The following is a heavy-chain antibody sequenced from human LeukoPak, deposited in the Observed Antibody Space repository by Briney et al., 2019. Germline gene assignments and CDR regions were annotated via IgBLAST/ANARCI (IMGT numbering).Heavy chain of an antibody. J-gene: IGHJ4*02. CDR3: ARVNSYGFIYYFDY. Sequence: GASAKVSCKASGGTFSSYAISWVRQAPGQGLEWMGIINPSGGSTSYAQKFQGRVTMTRDTSTSTVYMELSSLRSEDTAVYYCARVNSYGFIYYFDYWGQGTLVTVSS. V-gene: IGHV1-46*01. CDR2: INPSGGST. CDR1: GGTFSSYA. D-gene: IGHD5-18*01.